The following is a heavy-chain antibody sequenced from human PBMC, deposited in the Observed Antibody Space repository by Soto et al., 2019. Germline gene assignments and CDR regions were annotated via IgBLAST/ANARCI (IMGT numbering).Heavy chain of an antibody. CDR1: GFVLEMYW. CDR3: TRGPRPSSVGTGAF. Sequence: QPGGSLRLSCAACGFVLEMYWMHWVRQTPGKGPEWVSRISDDGARTDYAYSVKGRFTISRDNAKNSLYLQMNSLRAEDTAVYYCTRGPRPSSVGTGAFWALGALVTVYS. J-gene: IGHJ4*02. D-gene: IGHD3-10*01. V-gene: IGHV3-74*01. CDR2: ISDDGART.